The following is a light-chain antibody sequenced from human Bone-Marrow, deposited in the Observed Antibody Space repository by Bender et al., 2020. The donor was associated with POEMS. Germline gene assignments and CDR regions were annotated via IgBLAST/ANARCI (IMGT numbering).Light chain of an antibody. J-gene: IGLJ2*01. CDR2: RNN. CDR3: ATWDANRSGPCVV. V-gene: IGLV1-47*01. Sequence: ELTQPPSASGTPGQRVTIPCSGSTSNIGSNFVYWYQQLPGAAPTLLIYRNNQRPSWVPDRFSGARSGTSASLAISGLRYEDEADYYCATWDANRSGPCVVFGGGTKLTVL. CDR1: TSNIGSNF.